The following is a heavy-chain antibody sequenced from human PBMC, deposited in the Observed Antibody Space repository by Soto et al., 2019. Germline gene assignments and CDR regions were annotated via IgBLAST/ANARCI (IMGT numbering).Heavy chain of an antibody. CDR1: GFTFSSYG. V-gene: IGHV3-30*18. J-gene: IGHJ6*02. D-gene: IGHD6-19*01. CDR3: AKMGYSSGWYYYYYYGMDV. Sequence: QVQLVESGGGVVQPGRSLRLSCAASGFTFSSYGMHWVRQAPGKGLEWGAVISYDGSNKYYADSVKGRFTISRDNSKNTLYLQMNSLRAEDTAVYYCAKMGYSSGWYYYYYYGMDVWGQGTTVTVSS. CDR2: ISYDGSNK.